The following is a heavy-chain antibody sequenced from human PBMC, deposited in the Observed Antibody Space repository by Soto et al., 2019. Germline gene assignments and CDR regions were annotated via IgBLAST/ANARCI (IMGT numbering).Heavy chain of an antibody. CDR3: ARDRDSYTSTSLVY. D-gene: IGHD6-6*01. J-gene: IGHJ4*02. CDR1: GFTFSSYA. V-gene: IGHV3-30-3*01. Sequence: GGSLRLSCAASGFTFSSYAMHWVRQAPGKGLEWVAAISYDGSNKNYADSVKGRVTISRDNSKNTLYLQMNSLRPEDTAVYYCARDRDSYTSTSLVYWGQGTLVTVSS. CDR2: ISYDGSNK.